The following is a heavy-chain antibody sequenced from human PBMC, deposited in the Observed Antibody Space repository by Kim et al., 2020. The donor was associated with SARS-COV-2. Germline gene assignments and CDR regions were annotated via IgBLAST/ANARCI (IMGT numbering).Heavy chain of an antibody. J-gene: IGHJ3*02. CDR3: AKDYGGNSDSEKDAFDI. V-gene: IGHV3-23*01. CDR1: GFTFSSYA. Sequence: GGSLRLSCAASGFTFSSYAMSWVRQAPGKGLEWVSAISGSGGSTYYADSVKGRFTISRDNSKNTLYLQLNSLRAEDTAVYYCAKDYGGNSDSEKDAFDIWGQGTVVTVSS. D-gene: IGHD2-21*02. CDR2: ISGSGGST.